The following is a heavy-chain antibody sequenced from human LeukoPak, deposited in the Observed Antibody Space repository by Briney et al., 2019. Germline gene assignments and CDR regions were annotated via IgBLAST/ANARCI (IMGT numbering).Heavy chain of an antibody. V-gene: IGHV3-9*01. CDR2: ISWNSGSI. CDR3: AKDIGDFSFARTYYFDY. D-gene: IGHD3-3*01. CDR1: GFTFDDYA. J-gene: IGHJ4*02. Sequence: PGRSLRLSCAASGFTFDDYAMHWVRQAPGKGLEWVSGISWNSGSIGYADSVKGRFTISRDNAKNSLYLQMNSLRAEDTALYYCAKDIGDFSFARTYYFDYWGQGTLVTVSS.